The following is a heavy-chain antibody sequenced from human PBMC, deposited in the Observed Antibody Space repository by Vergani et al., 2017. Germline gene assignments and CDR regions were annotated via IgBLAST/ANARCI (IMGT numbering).Heavy chain of an antibody. Sequence: QVQLVQSGAEVKKPGASVKVSCKASGYTFTSYDLNWLRQATGQGLELMGWMNPNSGNTGYAQKFQGRVTMTRNTSISTAYMELSSLRSEDTAVYYCARGCRQQLGYYYYYYMDVWGKGTTVTVSS. J-gene: IGHJ6*03. CDR1: GYTFTSYD. V-gene: IGHV1-8*01. CDR3: ARGCRQQLGYYYYYYMDV. D-gene: IGHD6-13*01. CDR2: MNPNSGNT.